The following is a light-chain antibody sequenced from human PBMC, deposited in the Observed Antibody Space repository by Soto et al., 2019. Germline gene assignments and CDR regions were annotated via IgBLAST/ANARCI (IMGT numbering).Light chain of an antibody. CDR3: SSYRSSTTFV. CDR2: EVR. J-gene: IGLJ1*01. CDR1: SSDVGAYNY. V-gene: IGLV2-14*01. Sequence: QSALTQPASVSGSPGQSITISCTGTSSDVGAYNYVSWCQQYPGRAPKVIIFEVRKRPSGASTRFSGSKSGDTASLTISGLQAEDEADYYCSSYRSSTTFVFGTGTKVTVL.